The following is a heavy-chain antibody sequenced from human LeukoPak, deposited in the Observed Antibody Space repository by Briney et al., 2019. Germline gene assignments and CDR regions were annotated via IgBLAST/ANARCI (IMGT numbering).Heavy chain of an antibody. J-gene: IGHJ6*02. CDR3: ARDGYGSGSFYYYGMDV. D-gene: IGHD3-10*01. V-gene: IGHV1-69*13. Sequence: ASVKVSCKASGGTFSSYAISWVRQAPGQGLEWMGGIITIFGTANYAQKFQGRVTITADESTSTAYMELSSLRSEDTAVYYCARDGYGSGSFYYYGMDVWGQGTTVTVSS. CDR1: GGTFSSYA. CDR2: IITIFGTA.